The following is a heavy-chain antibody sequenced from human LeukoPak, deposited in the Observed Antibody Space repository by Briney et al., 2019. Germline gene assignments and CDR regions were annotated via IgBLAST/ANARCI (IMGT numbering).Heavy chain of an antibody. CDR2: IKQDGSEK. D-gene: IGHD2-2*01. J-gene: IGHJ6*03. CDR1: GFTFSSYA. V-gene: IGHV3-7*01. Sequence: GGSLRLSCAASGFTFSSYAMSWVRQAPGKGLEWVANIKQDGSEKYYVDSVKGRFTISRDNAKNSLYLQMNSLRAEDTAVYYCASGVVPAGWNYYMDVWGKGTTVTVSS. CDR3: ASGVVPAGWNYYMDV.